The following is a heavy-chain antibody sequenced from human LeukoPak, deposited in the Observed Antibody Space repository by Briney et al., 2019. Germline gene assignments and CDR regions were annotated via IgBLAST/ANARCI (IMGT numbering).Heavy chain of an antibody. D-gene: IGHD3-22*01. V-gene: IGHV4-4*08. Sequence: SETLSLTCTVSGGSISSYYWSWIRQPPGKGLEWIGRIYTSGSTNYNPSLKSRVTISVDTSKNQFSLKLSSVTAADTAVYYCARSRHYYDSSGYYGDDYFDYWGQGTLVTVSS. CDR3: ARSRHYYDSSGYYGDDYFDY. CDR2: IYTSGST. J-gene: IGHJ4*02. CDR1: GGSISSYY.